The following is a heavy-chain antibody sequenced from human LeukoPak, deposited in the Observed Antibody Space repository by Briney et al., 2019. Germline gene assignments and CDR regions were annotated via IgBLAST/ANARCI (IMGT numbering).Heavy chain of an antibody. D-gene: IGHD5-12*01. CDR3: VKGDYSGYTFPAFDY. J-gene: IGHJ4*02. Sequence: QRGGSLRLSCSVSGFTFSYYAMHWVRQAPGKGLEYVSGITSSGGSTYYTDSVKGRFTISRDNSNNTLYLQMSSLRAEDTAVYYCVKGDYSGYTFPAFDYWGQGTLVSVSS. CDR2: ITSSGGST. CDR1: GFTFSYYA. V-gene: IGHV3-64D*06.